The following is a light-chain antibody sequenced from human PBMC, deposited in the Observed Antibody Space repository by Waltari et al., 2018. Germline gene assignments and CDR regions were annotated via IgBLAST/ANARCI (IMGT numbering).Light chain of an antibody. J-gene: IGKJ4*01. CDR2: GAS. CDR3: QQYDISPLT. CDR1: QTVSTNY. Sequence: CRVRQTVSTNYLTWYQQKPGQAPTHLIDGASSRDTGIPDRFSGSGSETDFSLTISSLEPEDFAVYYCQQYDISPLTVGGGTKVEIK. V-gene: IGKV3-20*01.